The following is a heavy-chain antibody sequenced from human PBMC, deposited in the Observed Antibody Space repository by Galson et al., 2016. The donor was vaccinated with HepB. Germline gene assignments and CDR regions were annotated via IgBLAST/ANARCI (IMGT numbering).Heavy chain of an antibody. V-gene: IGHV4-59*12. CDR1: GGSISSSF. Sequence: SETLSLTCTVPGGSISSSFWTWIRQPPGKPLEWIGYISYDGRTNYNPSLNSRVTISADTSNNQFSLRLTSMTAADTAVYYCASRPGGASVYYGVFDYWGQGALVTVTA. CDR2: ISYDGRT. D-gene: IGHD2-8*02. CDR3: ASRPGGASVYYGVFDY. J-gene: IGHJ4*02.